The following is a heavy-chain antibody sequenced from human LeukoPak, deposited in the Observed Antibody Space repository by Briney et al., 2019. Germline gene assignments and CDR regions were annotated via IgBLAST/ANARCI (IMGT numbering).Heavy chain of an antibody. Sequence: GGSLRLSCAASGFTFSSLAMFWVRQAPGKGLEWVSRISDSGGSTYYADYLKAHFTVSRDNSRNTLYLLMNSLRAEDTAVYYCAREAADNWYFDLWGRGTLVTVSS. CDR2: ISDSGGST. D-gene: IGHD6-13*01. CDR1: GFTFSSLA. V-gene: IGHV3-23*01. CDR3: AREAADNWYFDL. J-gene: IGHJ2*01.